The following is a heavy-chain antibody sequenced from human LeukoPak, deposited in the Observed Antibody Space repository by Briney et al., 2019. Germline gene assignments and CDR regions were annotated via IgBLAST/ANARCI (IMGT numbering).Heavy chain of an antibody. CDR3: ARDNYCSGGSCEVPFDP. Sequence: SETLSLTCADYGGSFSGYYWSWIRQPPGKGLEWIGEINHSGSTNYNPSLKSRVTMSVDTSKNQFSLKLSSVTAADTAVYYCARDNYCSGGSCEVPFDPWGQGTLVTVSS. V-gene: IGHV4-34*01. J-gene: IGHJ5*02. CDR1: GGSFSGYY. CDR2: INHSGST. D-gene: IGHD2-15*01.